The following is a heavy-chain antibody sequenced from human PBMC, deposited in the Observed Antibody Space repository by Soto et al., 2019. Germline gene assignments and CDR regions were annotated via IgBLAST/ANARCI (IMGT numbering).Heavy chain of an antibody. D-gene: IGHD3-10*01. CDR2: ISLSSNTI. CDR3: ARGTDYYDSGNDYGVPTVYPNWFDR. CDR1: GFTFSSYS. J-gene: IGHJ5*02. V-gene: IGHV3-48*02. Sequence: GSLRLSCAASGFTFSSYSMNWVRQAPGRGLEWVSYISLSSNTIYYADSVKGRFTISRDNAKDSLYLQMDGLRDEDTAIYYCARGTDYYDSGNDYGVPTVYPNWFDRWGQGTLVTVSS.